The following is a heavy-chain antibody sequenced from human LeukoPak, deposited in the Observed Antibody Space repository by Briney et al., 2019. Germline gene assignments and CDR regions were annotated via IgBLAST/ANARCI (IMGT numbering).Heavy chain of an antibody. Sequence: ASVKVSCKASGYTFLTYGISWVRQAPGQGFEWMGWISAYNGNADYAQKFQGRVTMTTDTSTSTAYMELRSLRSDDTAVYYCARGRDGYDYAGFEPWGQGTLVTVSS. CDR2: ISAYNGNA. V-gene: IGHV1-18*01. CDR3: ARGRDGYDYAGFEP. J-gene: IGHJ5*02. CDR1: GYTFLTYG. D-gene: IGHD5-24*01.